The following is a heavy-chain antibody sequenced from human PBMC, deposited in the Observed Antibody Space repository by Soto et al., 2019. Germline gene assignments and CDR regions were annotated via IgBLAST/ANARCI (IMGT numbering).Heavy chain of an antibody. CDR1: GDSVSSNSAA. J-gene: IGHJ4*02. CDR2: TYYRSKWYN. D-gene: IGHD2-15*01. V-gene: IGHV6-1*01. Sequence: SQTLSLTCAISGDSVSSNSAAWNWIRQSPSRGLEWLGRTYYRSKWYNDYAVSVKSRITINPDTSKNQFSLQLNSVTPEDTAVYYCARDRRCSGGSCYSGFDYWGQGTLVTV. CDR3: ARDRRCSGGSCYSGFDY.